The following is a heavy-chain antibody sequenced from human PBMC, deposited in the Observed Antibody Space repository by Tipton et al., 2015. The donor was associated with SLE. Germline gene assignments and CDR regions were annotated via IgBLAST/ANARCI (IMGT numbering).Heavy chain of an antibody. Sequence: LRLSCAASGFTFSSYGMHWVRQPPGKGLEWIGYIYYSGSTNYNPSLKSRVTISVDTSKNQFSLKLSSVTAADTAVYYCAREFDNYDTSGPTGWGQGTLVIVSS. D-gene: IGHD3-22*01. J-gene: IGHJ4*02. V-gene: IGHV4-59*01. CDR2: IYYSGST. CDR3: AREFDNYDTSGPTG. CDR1: GFTFSSYG.